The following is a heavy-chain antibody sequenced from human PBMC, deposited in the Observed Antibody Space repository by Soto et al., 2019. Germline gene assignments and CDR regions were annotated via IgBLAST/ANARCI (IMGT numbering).Heavy chain of an antibody. CDR3: ARAERMGGSYYYSGTDV. J-gene: IGHJ6*02. V-gene: IGHV4-30-4*02. CDR2: SYYSGST. CDR1: GGSISSGDYY. D-gene: IGHD2-15*01. Sequence: SETLSLTCFVSGGSISSGDYYWSWIRQPPGKGLEWIGYSYYSGSTYYNPSLKSRVTISVDTSKNQFSLKLSSVTAADTAVYYCARAERMGGSYYYSGTDVSGQCTTVTIS.